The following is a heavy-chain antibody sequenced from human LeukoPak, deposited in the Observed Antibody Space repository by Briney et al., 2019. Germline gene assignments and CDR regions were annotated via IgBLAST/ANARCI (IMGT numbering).Heavy chain of an antibody. Sequence: PSETLSLTCTVSGGSISSYYWSWIRQPPGKGLEWNGYIYYSGSTNYNPSLKSRVTISVDTSKNQFSLKLSSVTAADTAVYYCARCYCSCGSCTSPGDYYYMDVWGKGTTVTVSS. CDR1: GGSISSYY. V-gene: IGHV4-59*01. D-gene: IGHD2-15*01. CDR3: ARCYCSCGSCTSPGDYYYMDV. J-gene: IGHJ6*03. CDR2: IYYSGST.